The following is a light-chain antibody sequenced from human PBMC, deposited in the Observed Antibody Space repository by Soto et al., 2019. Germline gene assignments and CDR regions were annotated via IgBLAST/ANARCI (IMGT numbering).Light chain of an antibody. CDR1: QSISSAY. V-gene: IGKV3-15*01. Sequence: EIVMTQSPATLSVSPGEGVTLSCRASQSISSAYLAWYQQKPGQAPRLLIYGASTRATGIPARFSGSGSGTEFTLTISSLQSEDFAVYYCQQYNNWPPITFGQGTRLEI. J-gene: IGKJ5*01. CDR2: GAS. CDR3: QQYNNWPPIT.